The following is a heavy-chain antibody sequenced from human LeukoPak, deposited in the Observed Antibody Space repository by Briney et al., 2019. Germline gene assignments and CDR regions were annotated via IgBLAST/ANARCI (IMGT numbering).Heavy chain of an antibody. V-gene: IGHV4-39*07. CDR1: GGSISSSSYY. J-gene: IGHJ4*02. CDR2: IYHSGST. D-gene: IGHD3-10*01. Sequence: SETLSLTCTISGGSISSSSYYCGWIRQPPGKGLEWIGSIYHSGSTYYNPSLKSRVTLSVETSKNQFSLKLTSVTAADTAMYYCARDRGVPRPYYFDQWGQGTLVTVSS. CDR3: ARDRGVPRPYYFDQ.